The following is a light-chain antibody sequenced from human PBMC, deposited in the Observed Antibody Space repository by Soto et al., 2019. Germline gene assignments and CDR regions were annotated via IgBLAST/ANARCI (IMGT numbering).Light chain of an antibody. J-gene: IGKJ4*01. CDR1: QGISSA. Sequence: AIQLTQSPSSLSASIGDRVTITCRASQGISSALAWYQQKPGKAPKLLIYDASTLEGGVASRFSGSGSGTDVTLTITSLQPEDVVTYYCQQFLNYPLTFGGGTKVDSK. CDR2: DAS. CDR3: QQFLNYPLT. V-gene: IGKV1D-13*01.